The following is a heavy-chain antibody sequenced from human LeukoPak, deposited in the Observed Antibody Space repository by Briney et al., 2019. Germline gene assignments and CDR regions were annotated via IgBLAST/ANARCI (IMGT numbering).Heavy chain of an antibody. J-gene: IGHJ4*02. CDR3: ASVPSDDSSGYYQLAIGY. V-gene: IGHV4-31*03. D-gene: IGHD3-22*01. Sequence: PSQTLPLTCTVSGGSISSGGYYWSWIRQHPGKGLEWIGYIYYSGSTYYNPSLKSRVTISVDTSKNQFSLKLSSVTAADTAVYYCASVPSDDSSGYYQLAIGYWGQGTLVTVSS. CDR1: GGSISSGGYY. CDR2: IYYSGST.